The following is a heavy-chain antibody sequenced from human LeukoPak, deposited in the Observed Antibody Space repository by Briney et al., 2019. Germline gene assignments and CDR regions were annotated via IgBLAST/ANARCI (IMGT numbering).Heavy chain of an antibody. CDR2: IIPSFGTA. Sequence: VASVKVSCKASGGTFSSYAISWVRQAPGQGLEWMGRIIPSFGTANYAQKFQGRVTISTDESTSPAYMELSSLRSEDTAVYYCARAWADYYDSSGYSNWGQGTLVTVSS. V-gene: IGHV1-69*05. D-gene: IGHD3-22*01. CDR3: ARAWADYYDSSGYSN. J-gene: IGHJ4*02. CDR1: GGTFSSYA.